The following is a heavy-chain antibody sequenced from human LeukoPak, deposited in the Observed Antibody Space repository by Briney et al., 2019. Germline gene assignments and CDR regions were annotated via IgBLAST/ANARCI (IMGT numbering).Heavy chain of an antibody. CDR1: GGSISSGGYY. Sequence: ASETLSLTCTVSGGSISSGGYYWSWIRQPPGKGLEWIGYIYHSGSTYYNPSLKSRVTISVDRSKNQFSLKLSSVTAADTAVYYCARPGVGATAWYGYWGQGTLVTVSS. CDR3: ARPGVGATAWYGY. V-gene: IGHV4-30-2*01. CDR2: IYHSGST. D-gene: IGHD1-26*01. J-gene: IGHJ4*02.